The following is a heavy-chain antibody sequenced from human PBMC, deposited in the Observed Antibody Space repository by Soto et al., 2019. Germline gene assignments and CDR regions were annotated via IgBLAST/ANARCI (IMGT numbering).Heavy chain of an antibody. D-gene: IGHD3-10*01. Sequence: AWSLRLSCAASGLTLCMFVMHWVRQAPGKGLEWVAVISYDGSNRFYADSVKGRFTISRDNSKNTLYLQMNSLRPEDTAVYYCAKDLYGSETYTYYCGMDVWGQGTTVTVSS. J-gene: IGHJ6*02. CDR1: GLTLCMFV. V-gene: IGHV3-30*18. CDR3: AKDLYGSETYTYYCGMDV. CDR2: ISYDGSNR.